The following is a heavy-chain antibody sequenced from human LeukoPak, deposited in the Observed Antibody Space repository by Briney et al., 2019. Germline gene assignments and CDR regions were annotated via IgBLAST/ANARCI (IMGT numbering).Heavy chain of an antibody. V-gene: IGHV3-33*08. J-gene: IGHJ4*02. CDR2: IWYDGSNK. CDR3: ARDISSSSGTPLDY. Sequence: PGGSLRLSCAGSGFTFSSYGMHWVRQAPGKGLEWVAVIWYDGSNKYYADSVKGRFTIPRDNSKNTLYLQMNSLRAEDTAVYYCARDISSSSGTPLDYWGQGTLVTVSS. CDR1: GFTFSSYG. D-gene: IGHD6-13*01.